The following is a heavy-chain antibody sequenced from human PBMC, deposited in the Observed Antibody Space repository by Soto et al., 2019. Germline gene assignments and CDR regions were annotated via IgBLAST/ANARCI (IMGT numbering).Heavy chain of an antibody. CDR1: GGSISSYY. Sequence: PSETLSLTCTVSGGSISSYYWSWIRQPPGKGLEWIGYIYYSGSTNYNPSLKSRVTISVDTSKNQFSLKLSSVTAADTAVYYCARHFTAYDFWSGYHDQDAFDIWGQGTMVTVSS. V-gene: IGHV4-59*08. D-gene: IGHD3-3*01. J-gene: IGHJ3*02. CDR3: ARHFTAYDFWSGYHDQDAFDI. CDR2: IYYSGST.